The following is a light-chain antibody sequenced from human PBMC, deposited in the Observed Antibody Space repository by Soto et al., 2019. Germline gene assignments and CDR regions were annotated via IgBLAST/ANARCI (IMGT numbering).Light chain of an antibody. V-gene: IGKV3-15*01. CDR3: QQHNKWPLT. CDR2: GAT. CDR1: QSVSN. J-gene: IGKJ4*02. Sequence: EIVMTQSPSPRAVSPGEIAALSCRASQSVSNLAWYQQKPGQAPRLLIYGATTMATGIPARFSGSGSGTEFTLTISSLQSEDFSVYYGQQHNKWPLTVGGGTKVEIK.